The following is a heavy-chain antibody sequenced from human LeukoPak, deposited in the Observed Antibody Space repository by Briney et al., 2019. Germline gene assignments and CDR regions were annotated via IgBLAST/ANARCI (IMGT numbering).Heavy chain of an antibody. V-gene: IGHV3-74*01. Sequence: GGSLRLSCAASGFTFSSYWMHWVRQAPGKGLVWVSRINTIGSSTSYADSVKGRFTISRDNAKNTLYLQMNSLRAEDTAVYYCARDQVGNFEYSSPDADCWDQGTLVTVSS. D-gene: IGHD6-6*01. J-gene: IGHJ4*02. CDR2: INTIGSST. CDR3: ARDQVGNFEYSSPDADC. CDR1: GFTFSSYW.